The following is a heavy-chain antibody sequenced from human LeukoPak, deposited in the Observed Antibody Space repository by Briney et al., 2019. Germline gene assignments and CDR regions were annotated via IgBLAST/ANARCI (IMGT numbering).Heavy chain of an antibody. CDR2: IYYSGST. Sequence: SETLSLTCTVSGGSISSSSYYWGWIRQPPGKGLGWIGSIYYSGSTYYNPSLKSRVTITVDTSKNQFSLKLSSVTAADTAVYYCARRGGQLLYPFNWFDPWGQGTLVTVSS. CDR3: ARRGGQLLYPFNWFDP. J-gene: IGHJ5*02. V-gene: IGHV4-39*01. D-gene: IGHD2-2*02. CDR1: GGSISSSSYY.